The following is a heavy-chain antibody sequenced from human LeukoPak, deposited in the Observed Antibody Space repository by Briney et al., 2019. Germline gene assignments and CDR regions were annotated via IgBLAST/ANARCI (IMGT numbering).Heavy chain of an antibody. D-gene: IGHD2-15*01. CDR1: GYTFTGYY. V-gene: IGHV1-2*02. CDR3: ASRPDQHLLYYFDY. J-gene: IGHJ4*02. CDR2: INPNSGGT. Sequence: ASVKVSCKASGYTFTGYYMHWVSQAPGQGLEWMGWINPNSGGTKYAQKFQGRVTMTSDASISTAYMELSSLRSDDTAVYYCASRPDQHLLYYFDYWGQGALVTVSS.